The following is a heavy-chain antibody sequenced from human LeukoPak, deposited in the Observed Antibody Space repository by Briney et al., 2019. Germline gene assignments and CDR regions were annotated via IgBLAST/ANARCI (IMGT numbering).Heavy chain of an antibody. J-gene: IGHJ4*02. CDR2: INPGGSET. V-gene: IGHV3-7*01. CDR3: ARVSQGDGIDGYDY. CDR1: GFSFSRYW. D-gene: IGHD2-15*01. Sequence: GGSLRLSCAASGFSFSRYWMSWVRQAPGKGLEWVANINPGGSETYYVDSVKGRFTVSRDNARNSLYLQMNWLRAEDTAVYYCARVSQGDGIDGYDYWGQGTLVTVSS.